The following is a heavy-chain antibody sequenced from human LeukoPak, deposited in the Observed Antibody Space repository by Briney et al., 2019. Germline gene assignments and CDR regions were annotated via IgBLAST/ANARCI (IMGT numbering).Heavy chain of an antibody. CDR1: GFTFSSYS. J-gene: IGHJ1*01. Sequence: GGSLRLSCAASGFTFSSYSMNWVRQAPGKGLEWVSSISSSSSYIYYADSVKGRFTISRDNAKNSLYLQMNSLRAEDTAMYYCAKDDDWGRFNHWGQGTLVTVSS. CDR2: ISSSSSYI. V-gene: IGHV3-21*04. CDR3: AKDDDWGRFNH. D-gene: IGHD3-16*01.